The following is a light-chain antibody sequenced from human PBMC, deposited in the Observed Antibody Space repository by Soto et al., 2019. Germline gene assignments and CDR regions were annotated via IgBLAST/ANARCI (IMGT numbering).Light chain of an antibody. CDR2: ANI. V-gene: IGLV1-40*01. J-gene: IGLJ2*01. CDR3: QSYDNNLTV. Sequence: QSVLTQPPSVSGAPGQRVIISCTGSNSNIGAGMDVHWYQHRPGTAPKLLIFANINRPSGVPDRFSGSKSGTSASLAITGLQPEDEAVYYCQSYDNNLTVFGGGTKLTVL. CDR1: NSNIGAGMD.